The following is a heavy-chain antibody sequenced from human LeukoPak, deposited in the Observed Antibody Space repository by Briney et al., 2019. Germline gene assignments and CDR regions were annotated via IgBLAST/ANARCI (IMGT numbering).Heavy chain of an antibody. Sequence: NPGESLKISCQASGYSFTSSWIGWARQMPWKGLEWMAIINPGDSDTRYSPSFQGQVTISADKSISTVYLQWGSLKASDTAMYYCARHGGGGSGGNSGFDYWGQGTLVTVSS. J-gene: IGHJ4*02. V-gene: IGHV5-51*01. CDR1: GYSFTSSW. CDR3: ARHGGGGSGGNSGFDY. D-gene: IGHD4-23*01. CDR2: INPGDSDT.